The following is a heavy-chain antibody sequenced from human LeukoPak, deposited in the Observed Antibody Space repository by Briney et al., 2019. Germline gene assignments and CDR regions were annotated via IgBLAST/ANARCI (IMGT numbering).Heavy chain of an antibody. J-gene: IGHJ6*03. CDR3: ARSEGWLVPYYYMDV. D-gene: IGHD5-18*01. V-gene: IGHV3-33*01. Sequence: GGSLRLSCAASGFTFSSYGMHWVRQAPGKGLEWVAVIWYDGSNKYYADSVKGRFTISRDNSKNTLYLQMNSLRAEDTAMYYCARSEGWLVPYYYMDVWGKGTTVTVSS. CDR2: IWYDGSNK. CDR1: GFTFSSYG.